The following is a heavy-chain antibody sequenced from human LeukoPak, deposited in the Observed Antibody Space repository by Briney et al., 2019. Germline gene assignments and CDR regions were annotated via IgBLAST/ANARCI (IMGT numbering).Heavy chain of an antibody. CDR2: FHYSGST. CDR3: ARAYCSSTSCYTEGWFGP. J-gene: IGHJ5*02. V-gene: IGHV4-38-2*02. Sequence: SETLSLTCTVSGYSIISGYSWEWIRQPPGKGLEWIGSFHYSGSTYYNPSLMSRVTISGDTSKNQFSLRLSSVTAADTAVYYCARAYCSSTSCYTEGWFGPWGQGTLVTVSS. CDR1: GYSIISGYS. D-gene: IGHD2-2*02.